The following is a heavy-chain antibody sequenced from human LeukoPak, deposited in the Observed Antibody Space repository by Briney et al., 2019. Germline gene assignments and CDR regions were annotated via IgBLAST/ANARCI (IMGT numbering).Heavy chain of an antibody. V-gene: IGHV4-34*01. D-gene: IGHD6-6*01. CDR1: GGTFSGYY. CDR2: INHSGSS. J-gene: IGHJ4*02. Sequence: SETLSLTCAVYGGTFSGYYWSWIRHPPGKGLEWIGEINHSGSSNYNPSLKSRVTISVDTSKNQFSLKLSSVTAADTAVYYCARRPAARPPDYWGQGTLVTVSS. CDR3: ARRPAARPPDY.